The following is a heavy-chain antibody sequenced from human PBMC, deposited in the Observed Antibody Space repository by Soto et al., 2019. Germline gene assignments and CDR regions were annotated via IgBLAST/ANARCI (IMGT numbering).Heavy chain of an antibody. J-gene: IGHJ4*02. V-gene: IGHV1-18*01. CDR1: GYNFTSYG. D-gene: IGHD4-17*01. CDR2: ISAYNGNT. Sequence: QVQLVQYGAEVKKPGASVKVSCKASGYNFTSYGISWVRPAPGQGLEWMGWISAYNGNTNYSQKFQGRVTMTTDTSTSTAYMELRSLRSDDTAVYYCARDHSTDYGNYVRLGNCFDYWGQGAMVTGSS. CDR3: ARDHSTDYGNYVRLGNCFDY.